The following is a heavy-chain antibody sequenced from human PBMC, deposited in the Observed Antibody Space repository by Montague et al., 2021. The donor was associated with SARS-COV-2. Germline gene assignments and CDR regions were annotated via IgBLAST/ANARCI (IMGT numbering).Heavy chain of an antibody. CDR2: IYDSGST. V-gene: IGHV4-39*02. CDR1: GGSISSSSYY. D-gene: IGHD5-12*01. Sequence: SETLSLTCTVSGGSISSSSYYWGRIRQPPGKGLEWIGSIYDSGSTYYNPSLKSRVTISVDTSKNHFSLKLSSVTAADTAVYYCARRGRKLLPVATTIGGFDIWGQGTMVTVSS. CDR3: ARRGRKLLPVATTIGGFDI. J-gene: IGHJ3*02.